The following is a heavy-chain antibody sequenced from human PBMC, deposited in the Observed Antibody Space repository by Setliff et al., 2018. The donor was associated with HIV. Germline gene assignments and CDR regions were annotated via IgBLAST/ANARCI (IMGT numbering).Heavy chain of an antibody. V-gene: IGHV3-74*01. CDR1: GFTFSNHW. J-gene: IGHJ4*02. Sequence: QTGGSLRLSCAASGFTFSNHWMQWVRQAPGKGLVWVSRINYHGSDISYADSVKGRFTISRDNAKNTVYLQMNNLRDEDTAVYFCVRDGVGTTPFDYWGQGSLVTVSS. D-gene: IGHD1-26*01. CDR2: INYHGSDI. CDR3: VRDGVGTTPFDY.